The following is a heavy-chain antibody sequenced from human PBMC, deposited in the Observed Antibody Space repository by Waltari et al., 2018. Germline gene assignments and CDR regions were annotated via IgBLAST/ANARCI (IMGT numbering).Heavy chain of an antibody. CDR2: INHSGRT. D-gene: IGHD3-22*01. CDR1: GGSFRGYY. CDR3: ARGRRITMIVVVLREAFDI. Sequence: QVQLQQWGAGLLKPSEALSLTCAVYGGSFRGYYWSWIRPPPAKGLEWIGEINHSGRTNYNPSLKSRVTISVDTSKNQFSRKLSSVTAADTAVYYCARGRRITMIVVVLREAFDIWGQGTMVTVSS. V-gene: IGHV4-34*01. J-gene: IGHJ3*02.